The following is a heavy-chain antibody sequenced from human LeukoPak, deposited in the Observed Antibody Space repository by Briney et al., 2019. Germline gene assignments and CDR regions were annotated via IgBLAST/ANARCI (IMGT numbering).Heavy chain of an antibody. CDR3: ARRSHDYSNYYFDY. D-gene: IGHD4-4*01. J-gene: IGHJ4*02. Sequence: PSETLSLTCTVSGGSISSSSYYWGWIRQPPGKGLAWIGSIYYSGSTYYNPSLKSRVTISVDTSKNQFSLKLSSVTAADTAVYYCARRSHDYSNYYFDYWGQGTLVTVSS. V-gene: IGHV4-39*01. CDR2: IYYSGST. CDR1: GGSISSSSYY.